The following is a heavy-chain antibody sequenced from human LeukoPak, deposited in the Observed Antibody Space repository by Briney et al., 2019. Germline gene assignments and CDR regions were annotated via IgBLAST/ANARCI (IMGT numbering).Heavy chain of an antibody. D-gene: IGHD3-3*01. Sequence: GGSLRLSCAASGFTFSSYAMSWVRQAPGKGLEWVSAISGSGGSTYYADSVKGRFTISRDNSKNTLYLQMNSLRAEDTAVYYCARDMDVWSGYLDYWGQGTLVTVSS. V-gene: IGHV3-23*01. J-gene: IGHJ4*02. CDR2: ISGSGGST. CDR3: ARDMDVWSGYLDY. CDR1: GFTFSSYA.